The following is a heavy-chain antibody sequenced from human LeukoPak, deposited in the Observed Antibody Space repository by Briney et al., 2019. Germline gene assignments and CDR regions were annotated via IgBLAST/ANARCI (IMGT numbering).Heavy chain of an antibody. D-gene: IGHD3-10*01. J-gene: IGHJ5*02. CDR2: IYYSGST. CDR1: GGSISSNNW. Sequence: PSETLSLTCAVSGGSISSNNWWSWVRQAPGKGLEWIGYIYYSGSTNYNPSLKSRVTISVDTSKNQFSLKLSSVTAADTAVYYCARGVPMVRGVISWFDPWGQGTLVTVSS. CDR3: ARGVPMVRGVISWFDP. V-gene: IGHV4-4*02.